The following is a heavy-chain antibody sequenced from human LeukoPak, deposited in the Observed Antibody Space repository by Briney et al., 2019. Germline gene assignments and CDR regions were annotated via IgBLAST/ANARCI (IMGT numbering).Heavy chain of an antibody. J-gene: IGHJ1*01. D-gene: IGHD1-1*01. CDR3: ERGEGYNHPESPQH. CDR2: IWYDGSNK. Sequence: GGSLRLSCAASGFTFSSCGMHGVRQAPGEGLEWVAVIWYDGSNKYYGDSVRWRFTISRDNSKKTLYLQMNSRRGGDTAVYYCERGEGYNHPESPQHWGQGTLVTVS. CDR1: GFTFSSCG. V-gene: IGHV3-33*01.